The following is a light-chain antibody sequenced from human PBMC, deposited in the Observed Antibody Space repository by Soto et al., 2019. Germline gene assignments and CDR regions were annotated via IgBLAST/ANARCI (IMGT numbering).Light chain of an antibody. CDR1: QSISNY. CDR3: QQSYNTPLYT. J-gene: IGKJ2*01. V-gene: IGKV1-39*01. Sequence: DIQMTQSPSSLSASVGDRVTITCRASQSISNYLNWYQQKPGKAPKLLIYAASSLQSGVPSRFSGSGSGTDFTLTISRLQPEDFATYYCQQSYNTPLYTFGQGTKLEIK. CDR2: AAS.